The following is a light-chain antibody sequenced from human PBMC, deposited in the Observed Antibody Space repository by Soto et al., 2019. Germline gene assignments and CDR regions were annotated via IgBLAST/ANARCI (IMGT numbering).Light chain of an antibody. CDR3: QQYGSSPSH. J-gene: IGKJ4*01. V-gene: IGKV3-20*01. CDR1: QRVTSSH. CDR2: GAS. Sequence: EIVLTQSPGTLSLSPGERATLSCRASQRVTSSHLAWYQQKPGQAPRLLIYGASSRATGIPDRFSGSESGTDFTLTISRLEPEDFAVYYSQQYGSSPSHFGGGTKVEIK.